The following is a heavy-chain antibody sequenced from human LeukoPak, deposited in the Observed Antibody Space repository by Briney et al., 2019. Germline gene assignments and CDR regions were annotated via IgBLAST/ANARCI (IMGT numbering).Heavy chain of an antibody. CDR2: INHSGST. V-gene: IGHV4-39*07. CDR3: ASNGDLMYYYGSGRNYFDY. Sequence: SETLSLTCTVSGGSISSSSYYWGWIRQPPGKGLEWIGEINHSGSTNYNPSLKSRVTISVDTSKNQFSLKLSSVTAADTAVYYCASNGDLMYYYGSGRNYFDYWGQGTLVTVSS. D-gene: IGHD3-10*01. CDR1: GGSISSSSYY. J-gene: IGHJ4*02.